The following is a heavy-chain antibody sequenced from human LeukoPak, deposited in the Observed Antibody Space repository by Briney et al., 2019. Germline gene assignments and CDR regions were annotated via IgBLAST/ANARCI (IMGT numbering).Heavy chain of an antibody. Sequence: PGGSLRLSCAASGFTFTTFWMTWVRQAPGKGLEWVANIKQDGSEKYYVDSVKGRFTISRDNAKNSLYLQMNSLRAEDTAVYYCARAGGFLEWFYYYYYYYMDVWGKGTTVTVSS. CDR1: GFTFTTFW. J-gene: IGHJ6*03. CDR3: ARAGGFLEWFYYYYYYYMDV. D-gene: IGHD3-3*01. CDR2: IKQDGSEK. V-gene: IGHV3-7*01.